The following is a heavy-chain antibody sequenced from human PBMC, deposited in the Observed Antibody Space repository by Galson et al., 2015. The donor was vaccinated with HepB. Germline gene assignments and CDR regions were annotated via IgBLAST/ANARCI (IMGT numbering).Heavy chain of an antibody. J-gene: IGHJ4*02. CDR3: ASPFCTGGSCYPLWY. D-gene: IGHD2-15*01. CDR2: IYSGGAT. CDR1: GFTFSAYG. Sequence: SLRLSCAASGFTFSAYGMNWVRQAPGKGLEWVSVIYSGGATYYADSVKGRFIISRDNSKNTLYLHVNNLRAEDTAVYYCASPFCTGGSCYPLWYWGQGTLVTVSS. V-gene: IGHV3-53*01.